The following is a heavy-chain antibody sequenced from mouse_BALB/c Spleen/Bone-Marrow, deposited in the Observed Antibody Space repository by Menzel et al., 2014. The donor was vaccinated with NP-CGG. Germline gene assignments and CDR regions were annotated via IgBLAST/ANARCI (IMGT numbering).Heavy chain of an antibody. CDR2: IRNKANGYTT. Sequence: EVKLMESGGGLVQPGGSLRLSCATSGFTITDYYMSWVRQLPGKALEWLGFIRNKANGYTTEYSASVKGRFTSTRDTTQSNLFLQMNTLRAEDSATCHCARDMNYSDSWSFGGWGAGTTVTVSS. CDR1: GFTITDYY. D-gene: IGHD2-12*01. J-gene: IGHJ1*01. V-gene: IGHV7-3*02. CDR3: ARDMNYSDSWSFGG.